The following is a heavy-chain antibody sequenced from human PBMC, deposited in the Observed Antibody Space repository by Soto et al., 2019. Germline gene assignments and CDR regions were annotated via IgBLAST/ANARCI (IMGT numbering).Heavy chain of an antibody. CDR3: ARETATDYDPYYFDY. D-gene: IGHD3-16*01. J-gene: IGHJ4*02. CDR2: IYYSGST. CDR1: GGSISSGGYY. Sequence: QVQLQESGPGLVKPSQTLSLTCTVSGGSISSGGYYWSWIRQHPGKGLEWIGYIYYSGSTYYNPSLKSRVTISVDTSKNQFSLKLSSVTAADTAVYYCARETATDYDPYYFDYWGQGTLVTVSS. V-gene: IGHV4-31*03.